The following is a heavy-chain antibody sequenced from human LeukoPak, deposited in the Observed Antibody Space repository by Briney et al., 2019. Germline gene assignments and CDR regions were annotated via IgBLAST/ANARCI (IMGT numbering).Heavy chain of an antibody. J-gene: IGHJ4*02. Sequence: ASVKVSCKASGYTFTRNALNWVRQAPGQGLDWMGWINPNTGNPTYAQGFTGQFVFSLDTSVSTAYLRITSLKAEDTAVYYCARTYYDFWSGYHKFDYWGQGTLVTVSS. CDR3: ARTYYDFWSGYHKFDY. V-gene: IGHV7-4-1*02. D-gene: IGHD3-3*01. CDR1: GYTFTRNA. CDR2: INPNTGNP.